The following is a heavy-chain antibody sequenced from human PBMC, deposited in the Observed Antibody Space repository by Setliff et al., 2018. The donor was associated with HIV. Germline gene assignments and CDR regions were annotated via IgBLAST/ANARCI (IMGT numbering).Heavy chain of an antibody. D-gene: IGHD3-3*01. Sequence: SETLSLTCSVSGDSVSSRSYYWGWIRQPPGKGLEWIGSIYFNGITHDNPSLKSRVTTSVDTSKNQFSLNLHSVTAGDTGFYYCVTVVQDDLGVALFDYWGPGILVTVSS. CDR1: GDSVSSRSYY. CDR3: VTVVQDDLGVALFDY. CDR2: IYFNGIT. J-gene: IGHJ4*02. V-gene: IGHV4-39*01.